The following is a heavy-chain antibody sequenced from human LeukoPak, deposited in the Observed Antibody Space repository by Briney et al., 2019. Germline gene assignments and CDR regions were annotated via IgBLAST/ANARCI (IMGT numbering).Heavy chain of an antibody. J-gene: IGHJ6*03. V-gene: IGHV4-4*07. CDR2: IYISGST. D-gene: IGHD2-15*01. CDR3: ARRGPRGRSYYYMDV. CDR1: SGSINSDY. Sequence: SETLSLTCTVSSGSINSDYWSWIRQPAGKGLEWMGRIYISGSTHYNTSLKSRVTMSVDTSKNQISLKVSSATAADTAVYYCARRGPRGRSYYYMDVWGKGTPVTVSS.